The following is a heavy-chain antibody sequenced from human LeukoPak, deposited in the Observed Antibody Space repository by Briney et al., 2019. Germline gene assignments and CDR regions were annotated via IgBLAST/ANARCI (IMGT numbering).Heavy chain of an antibody. CDR3: ARTLGYCSGGSCNGDAFDI. CDR2: IYYSGST. V-gene: IGHV4-59*01. D-gene: IGHD2-15*01. Sequence: SETLSLTCTVSGGSISSYYWSWIRQPPGKGLEWIGYIYYSGSTNYNPSLKSRVTMSVDTSKNQFSLKLSPVTAADTAVYYCARTLGYCSGGSCNGDAFDIWGQGTMVTVSS. CDR1: GGSISSYY. J-gene: IGHJ3*02.